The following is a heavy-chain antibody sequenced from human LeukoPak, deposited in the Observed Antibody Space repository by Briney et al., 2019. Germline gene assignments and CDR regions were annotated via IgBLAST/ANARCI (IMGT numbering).Heavy chain of an antibody. CDR1: VGSISSSSYF. Sequence: SGTLSLTCTVSVGSISSSSYFWRWIRQPPGKGLEWIGSIFYSGSTYYNPSLNSRVTISIDTSKNQFSLRLSSVIAADTAVYYYARQMNTVTADYWGQGTLVTVSS. V-gene: IGHV4-39*01. CDR3: ARQMNTVTADY. CDR2: IFYSGST. D-gene: IGHD4-17*01. J-gene: IGHJ4*02.